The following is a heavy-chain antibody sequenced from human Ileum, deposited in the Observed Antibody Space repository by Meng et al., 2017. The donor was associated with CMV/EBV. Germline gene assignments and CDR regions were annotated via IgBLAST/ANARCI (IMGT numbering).Heavy chain of an antibody. V-gene: IGHV4-39*07. J-gene: IGHJ4*02. CDR3: ARNVGFYSSQIAY. CDR1: GGSTTSSTYY. D-gene: IGHD3-3*01. CDR2: VYYSGTT. Sequence: PQASVPGLAHPSGSLALTAAASGGSTTSSTYYLGWICHPPGKGMEWIGSVYYSGTTYYTPSLKSRVNMSIDTSKNRFSLKLSSATAADTAVYYCARNVGFYSSQIAYWGQGALVTVSS.